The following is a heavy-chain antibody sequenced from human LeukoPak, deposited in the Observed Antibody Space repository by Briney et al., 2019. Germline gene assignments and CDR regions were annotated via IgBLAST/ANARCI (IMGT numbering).Heavy chain of an antibody. V-gene: IGHV3-30*03. J-gene: IGHJ4*02. Sequence: GGSLRLSCVASGFTFSSYGMHWVRQAPGKGLEWVAVISYDGSNKYYADSVKGRFTISRDNSKNTLYLQMNSLRAEDTAVYYCARDGNVAAAPDYWGQGTLVTVSS. CDR1: GFTFSSYG. CDR3: ARDGNVAAAPDY. D-gene: IGHD6-13*01. CDR2: ISYDGSNK.